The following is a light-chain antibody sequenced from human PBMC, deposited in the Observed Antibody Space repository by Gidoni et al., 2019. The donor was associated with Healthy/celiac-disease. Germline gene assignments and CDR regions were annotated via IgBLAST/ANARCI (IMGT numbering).Light chain of an antibody. CDR2: AAS. CDR1: QSISSY. Sequence: DIQMTQSPSSLSASVGDRVTITCRASQSISSYLNWYQQKPGKAPKILIYAASSLQSGVPSRFSGSGSGTDFTLTISSLQPEDFATYYCQQSYSTPLTFXCXTKVEIK. V-gene: IGKV1-39*01. J-gene: IGKJ4*01. CDR3: QQSYSTPLT.